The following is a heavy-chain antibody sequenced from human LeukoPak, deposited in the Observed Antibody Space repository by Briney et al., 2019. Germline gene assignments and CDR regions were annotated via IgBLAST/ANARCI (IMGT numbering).Heavy chain of an antibody. V-gene: IGHV1-2*02. CDR1: GYTFTGYY. J-gene: IGHJ6*02. CDR2: INPNSGGT. CDR3: ARDHRVPPHCSGGSCYSWYYYYGMDV. Sequence: ASVKVSCKASGYTFTGYYMHWVRQAPGQGLEWMGWINPNSGGTNYAQKFQGRVTMTRDTSISTAYMELSRLRSDDTAVYYCARDHRVPPHCSGGSCYSWYYYYGMDVWGQGTTVTVSS. D-gene: IGHD2-15*01.